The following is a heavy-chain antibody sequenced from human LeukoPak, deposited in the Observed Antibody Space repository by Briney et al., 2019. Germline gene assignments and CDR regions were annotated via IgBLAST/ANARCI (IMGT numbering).Heavy chain of an antibody. CDR2: IDHSGST. J-gene: IGHJ4*02. CDR1: GGSINSFY. Sequence: PSETLSLTCNVSGGSINSFYWSWIRQPPGKGLEWIGEIDHSGSTNYNPSLKSRVTISVDTSKNQFSLKLSSVTAADTAVYYCARGYDYYDSCDYGYWGQGTLVTVSS. V-gene: IGHV4-34*01. D-gene: IGHD3-22*01. CDR3: ARGYDYYDSCDYGY.